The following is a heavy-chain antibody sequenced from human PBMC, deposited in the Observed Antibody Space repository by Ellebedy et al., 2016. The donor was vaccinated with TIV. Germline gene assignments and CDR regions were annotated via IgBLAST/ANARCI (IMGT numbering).Heavy chain of an antibody. D-gene: IGHD6-19*01. CDR1: GFTFSYYW. J-gene: IGHJ4*02. CDR2: IKQHGSEK. V-gene: IGHV3-7*01. CDR3: ARDPGSGWYLDD. Sequence: GESLKISCAASGFTFSYYWMGWVRQAPGKGLEWVANIKQHGSEKDYVDSVKGRFTISRDDDKNSLYLQMNSLRDEDTAVYYCARDPGSGWYLDDWGQGTLVTVSS.